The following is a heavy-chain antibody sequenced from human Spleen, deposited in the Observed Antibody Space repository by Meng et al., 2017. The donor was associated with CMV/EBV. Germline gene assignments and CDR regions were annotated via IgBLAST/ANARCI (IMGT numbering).Heavy chain of an antibody. CDR3: AKEDPTIFGDSSDAFDI. CDR1: GYTFTSYY. CDR2: INPSGGST. Sequence: ASVKVSCKASGYTFTSYYMHWVRQAPGQGLEWMGIINPSGGSTHYAQKFQGRVTMTSDTSTSTVYMELSSLRSEDTAVYYCAKEDPTIFGDSSDAFDIWGQGTLVTVSS. D-gene: IGHD3-3*01. V-gene: IGHV1-46*01. J-gene: IGHJ3*02.